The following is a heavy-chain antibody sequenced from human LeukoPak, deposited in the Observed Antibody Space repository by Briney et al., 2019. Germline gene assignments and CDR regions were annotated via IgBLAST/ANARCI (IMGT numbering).Heavy chain of an antibody. J-gene: IGHJ4*02. V-gene: IGHV4-59*01. D-gene: IGHD5-24*01. Sequence: PSQTLSLTCTVSGGSISSYYWSWIRQPPGKGLEWIGYIYYSGSTNYNPSLKSRVTISVDTSKNQFSLKLSSVTAADTAVYYCATSTEMATSPDYWGQGTLVTVSS. CDR1: GGSISSYY. CDR3: ATSTEMATSPDY. CDR2: IYYSGST.